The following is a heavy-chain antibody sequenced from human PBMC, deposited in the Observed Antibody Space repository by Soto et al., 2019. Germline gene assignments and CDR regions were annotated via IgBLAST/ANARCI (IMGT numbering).Heavy chain of an antibody. D-gene: IGHD3-22*01. CDR3: ARDSDNYDSSGYEPYFDY. V-gene: IGHV1-18*01. Sequence: GASVKVSCKASGYTFTSYGISWVRQAPGQGLEWMGWISAYNGNTNYAQKLQGRVTMTTDTSTSTAYMELRSLRSDDTAVYYCARDSDNYDSSGYEPYFDYWGQGTLVTVSS. CDR2: ISAYNGNT. J-gene: IGHJ4*02. CDR1: GYTFTSYG.